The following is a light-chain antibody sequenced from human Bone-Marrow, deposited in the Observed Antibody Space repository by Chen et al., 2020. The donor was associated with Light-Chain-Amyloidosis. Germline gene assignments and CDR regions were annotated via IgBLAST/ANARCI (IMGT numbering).Light chain of an antibody. Sequence: EIVLTQSPGTLSLSPGEGANLSCRARQTISSNYLTWYQQKFGQAPRLLIYGSSSRATGIPDRFTGSGSGTDFTLTINRLEPEDFAMYDCQQYGTSPLTFGGGTKVEIK. J-gene: IGKJ4*01. CDR3: QQYGTSPLT. CDR1: QTISSNY. V-gene: IGKV3-20*01. CDR2: GSS.